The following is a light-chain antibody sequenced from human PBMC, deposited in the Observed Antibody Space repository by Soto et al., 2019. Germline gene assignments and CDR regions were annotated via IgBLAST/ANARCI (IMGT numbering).Light chain of an antibody. CDR3: QQRGDWPLT. J-gene: IGKJ5*01. CDR1: QSVSSY. CDR2: DAS. V-gene: IGKV3-11*01. Sequence: EIVLTQSPATLSLSPGERATLSCRASQSVSSYLAWYQQKPGQAPRLLIYDASNRATGIPARFSGSGSGTDFTLTIDSLEPEDFALYYCQQRGDWPLTFGQGTRLEIK.